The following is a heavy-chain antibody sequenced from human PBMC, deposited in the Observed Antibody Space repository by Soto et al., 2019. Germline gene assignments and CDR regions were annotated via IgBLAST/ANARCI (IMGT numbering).Heavy chain of an antibody. CDR2: ISPIFGTA. CDR1: GGTFSSYA. CDR3: ASHSSLRGYCISTSCYGYYYGMDV. V-gene: IGHV1-69*12. Sequence: QVQLVQSGAEVKKPGSSVKVSCKASGGTFSSYAISWVRQAPGQGLEWMGGISPIFGTADYAQKFQGRVTIPADEFTSPAYMELSSLRSEDTAVYYCASHSSLRGYCISTSCYGYYYGMDVWGQGTTVTVSS. D-gene: IGHD2-2*01. J-gene: IGHJ6*02.